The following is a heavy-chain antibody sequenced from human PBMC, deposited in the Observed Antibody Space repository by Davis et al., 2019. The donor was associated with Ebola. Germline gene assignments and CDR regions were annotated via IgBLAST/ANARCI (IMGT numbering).Heavy chain of an antibody. Sequence: SETLSLTCAVSGGSISSGDYYWSWIRQPPGKGLEWIGEINHSGSTNYNPSLKSRVTISVDTSKNQFSLKLSSVTAADTAVYYCARGGRGWLLIDYWGQGTLVTVSS. CDR3: ARGGRGWLLIDY. V-gene: IGHV4-61*08. CDR2: INHSGST. J-gene: IGHJ4*02. CDR1: GGSISSGDYY. D-gene: IGHD3-9*01.